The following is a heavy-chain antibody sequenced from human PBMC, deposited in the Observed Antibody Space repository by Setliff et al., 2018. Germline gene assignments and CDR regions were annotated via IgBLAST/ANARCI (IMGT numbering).Heavy chain of an antibody. Sequence: PGGSLRLSCTASGFIFSNYWITWVRQAPGKGLEWVANINDGGGDKYYVDSVKGRFTVSRDNAKNSVYLQMNSLRAEDTAVYYCARDRPGAIFGVVTPFDYWGQGTLVTVSS. CDR2: INDGGGDK. CDR3: ARDRPGAIFGVVTPFDY. CDR1: GFIFSNYW. D-gene: IGHD3-3*01. J-gene: IGHJ4*02. V-gene: IGHV3-7*01.